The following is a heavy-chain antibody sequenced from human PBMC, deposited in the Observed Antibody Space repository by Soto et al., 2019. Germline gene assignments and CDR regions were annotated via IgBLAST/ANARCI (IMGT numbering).Heavy chain of an antibody. Sequence: QVQLQQWGAGLLKPSETLSLTCAVYGGSFSGYYWSWIRQPPGKGLEWIGEINHSGSTNYNPSLKRRVTISIDTSKNQFSLKLSSVTAADTAVYYCARGGGITIFGVVMGEALDYWGQGTLVTVSS. D-gene: IGHD3-3*01. CDR1: GGSFSGYY. V-gene: IGHV4-34*01. J-gene: IGHJ4*02. CDR2: INHSGST. CDR3: ARGGGITIFGVVMGEALDY.